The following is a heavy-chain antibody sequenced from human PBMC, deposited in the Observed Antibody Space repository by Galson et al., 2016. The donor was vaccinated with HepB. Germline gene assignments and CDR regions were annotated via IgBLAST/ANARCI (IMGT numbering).Heavy chain of an antibody. D-gene: IGHD2-2*02. CDR3: ARTLRGSVLNCYYTGLDV. J-gene: IGHJ6*02. CDR2: MFDSGSY. Sequence: SETLSLTCTVSGGSISGSSYYWVWIRQPPGKGLEWIGSMFDSGSYYYSPSLMSRVTISVDTSKNQFSLKLTSVTAADTAVYYCARTLRGSVLNCYYTGLDVWGQGTTVTVSS. CDR1: GGSISGSSYY. V-gene: IGHV4-39*07.